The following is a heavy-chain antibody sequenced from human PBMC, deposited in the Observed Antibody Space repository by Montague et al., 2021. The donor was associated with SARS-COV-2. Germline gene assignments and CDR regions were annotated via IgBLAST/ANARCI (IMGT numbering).Heavy chain of an antibody. V-gene: IGHV4-39*07. CDR1: GGSISSSSYD. D-gene: IGHD3-22*01. Sequence: SETLSLTCTVSGGSISSSSYDWGWIRQPPGKGLEWIGSIYYSGSTYYNPSLKSRVTISVDTSKNQFSLKLSSVAAADTAVYHCARDTRITMIVVVQGYGMDVWGQGP. CDR3: ARDTRITMIVVVQGYGMDV. J-gene: IGHJ6*02. CDR2: IYYSGST.